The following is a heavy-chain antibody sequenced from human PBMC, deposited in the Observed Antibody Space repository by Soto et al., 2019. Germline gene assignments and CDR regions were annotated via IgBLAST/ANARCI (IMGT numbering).Heavy chain of an antibody. CDR3: AKRKFRIAAANTHNWFDP. CDR1: GFTFSSYA. CDR2: ISGSGGST. J-gene: IGHJ5*02. Sequence: GGSLRLSCAASGFTFSSYAMSWVRQAPGKGLEWVSAISGSGGSTYYADSVKGRFTISRDNSKNTLYLQMNSLRAEDTAVYYCAKRKFRIAAANTHNWFDPWGQGTLVTVSS. D-gene: IGHD6-13*01. V-gene: IGHV3-23*01.